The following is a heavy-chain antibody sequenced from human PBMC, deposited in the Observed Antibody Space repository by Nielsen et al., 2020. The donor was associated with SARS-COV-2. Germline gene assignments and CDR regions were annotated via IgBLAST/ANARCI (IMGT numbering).Heavy chain of an antibody. D-gene: IGHD3-10*01. CDR1: GFTFNIYA. J-gene: IGHJ6*04. CDR2: TSASGAST. V-gene: IGHV3-23*01. Sequence: GESLKISCAASGFTFNIYAMAWVRRAPGRGLEWVSGTSASGASTYYADSVKGRFSISRDNAKNSLYLHMSNLRVDDTAVYYCVRIPRGVEEDVWGKGTTVTVSS. CDR3: VRIPRGVEEDV.